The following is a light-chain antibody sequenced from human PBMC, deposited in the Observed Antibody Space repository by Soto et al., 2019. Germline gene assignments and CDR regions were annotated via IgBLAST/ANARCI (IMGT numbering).Light chain of an antibody. Sequence: EIRITQSPSALFASVGDRVTITCQATQDINIYLNWYQQKPGKAPNLLIYDASNLEIGVPSRFSGSGSGTHFTFTISSLPTEDIGTYYCQQYDIIATTFGSGTRLEIK. J-gene: IGKJ5*01. CDR3: QQYDIIATT. V-gene: IGKV1-33*01. CDR1: QDINIY. CDR2: DAS.